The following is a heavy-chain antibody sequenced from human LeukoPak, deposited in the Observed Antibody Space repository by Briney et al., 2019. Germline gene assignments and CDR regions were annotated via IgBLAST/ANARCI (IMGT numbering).Heavy chain of an antibody. CDR3: ASMGFDYYDSSGSSDGFFDY. J-gene: IGHJ4*02. CDR1: GGSISSSSYY. D-gene: IGHD3-22*01. Sequence: PSETLSLTCTVSGGSISSSSYYWGWIRQPPGKGLEWIGSIYYSGSTYYNPSLKSRVTISVDTSKNQFSLKLSSVTAADTAVYYCASMGFDYYDSSGSSDGFFDYWGQGTLVTVSS. V-gene: IGHV4-39*01. CDR2: IYYSGST.